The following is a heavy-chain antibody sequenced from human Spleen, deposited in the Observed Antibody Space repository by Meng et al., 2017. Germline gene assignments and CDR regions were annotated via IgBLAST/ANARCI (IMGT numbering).Heavy chain of an antibody. D-gene: IGHD2-2*01. CDR2: IYWNDDK. Sequence: QITLKESGPTRVKPTQTLTLTCTFSGFSLTTSGVGVGWIRQAPGKALEWLAVIYWNDDKRYRPSLERRLTITKDTSKNQVLLKMANMDPVDTATYYCARTYGTTDYWGQGALVTVSS. J-gene: IGHJ4*02. CDR1: GFSLTTSGVG. CDR3: ARTYGTTDY. V-gene: IGHV2-5*01.